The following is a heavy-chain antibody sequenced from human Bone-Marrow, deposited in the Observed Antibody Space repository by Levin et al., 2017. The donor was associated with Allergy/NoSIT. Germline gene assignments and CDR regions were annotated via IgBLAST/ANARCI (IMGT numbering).Heavy chain of an antibody. D-gene: IGHD2-15*01. Sequence: ASVKVSCKASGYTFTGYYMHWVRQAPGQGLEWMGWINPNSGGTNYAQKFQGRVTMTRDTSISTAYMELSRLRSDDTAVYYCASGYCSGGSCYYMDVWGKGTTVTVSS. CDR1: GYTFTGYY. CDR3: ASGYCSGGSCYYMDV. CDR2: INPNSGGT. J-gene: IGHJ6*03. V-gene: IGHV1-2*02.